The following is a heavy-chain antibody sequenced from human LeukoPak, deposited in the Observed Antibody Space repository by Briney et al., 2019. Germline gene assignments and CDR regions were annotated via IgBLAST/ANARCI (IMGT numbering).Heavy chain of an antibody. J-gene: IGHJ5*02. CDR3: SSTFGSGSYLHS. D-gene: IGHD3-10*01. CDR2: IKQDGSEK. Sequence: GGSLRLSCAASGFTFSSYWMSWVRQAPGKGLEWVANIKQDGSEKYYVDSVKGRFTISRDNAKNSLYLQMNSLRPEDTAFYYCSSTFGSGSYLHSWGQGTLVTVSS. V-gene: IGHV3-7*03. CDR1: GFTFSSYW.